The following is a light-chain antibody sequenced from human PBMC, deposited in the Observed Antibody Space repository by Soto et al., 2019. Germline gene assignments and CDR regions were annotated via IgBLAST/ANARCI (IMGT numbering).Light chain of an antibody. CDR2: EGT. V-gene: IGLV2-23*01. Sequence: QAVVTQPASVSASPGQSITISCIGTSSDVGNYNLVSWYQQHPGKAPTLMIFEGTKRPSGVSNRFSGSRSGNTASLTISGLQAEDEADYYCCSFAGGPYVFGTGTKLTVL. CDR3: CSFAGGPYV. CDR1: SSDVGNYNL. J-gene: IGLJ1*01.